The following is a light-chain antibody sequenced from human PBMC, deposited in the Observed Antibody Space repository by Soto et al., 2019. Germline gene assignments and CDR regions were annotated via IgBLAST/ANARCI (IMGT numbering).Light chain of an antibody. CDR1: SRDVGIYNF. J-gene: IGLJ3*02. CDR3: NSSTSSSTWV. CDR2: DVS. V-gene: IGLV2-14*03. Sequence: QSALTQPASVSGSPGQSSPPSCTGTSRDVGIYNFVSWFQQHPGKAPKVIIYDVSNRPSGISDRFSGSKSGNTASLTISGLQAEDEADYYCNSSTSSSTWVFGGGTQLTVL.